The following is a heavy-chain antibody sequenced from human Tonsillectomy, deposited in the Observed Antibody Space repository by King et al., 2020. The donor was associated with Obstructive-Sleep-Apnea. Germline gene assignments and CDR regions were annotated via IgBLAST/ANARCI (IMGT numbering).Heavy chain of an antibody. V-gene: IGHV4-59*08. CDR1: GGSISSYY. CDR3: ARHGPYDDGDN. D-gene: IGHD3-16*01. Sequence: VQLQESGPGLVKPSETLSLTCTVSGGSISSYYWSWIRQPPGKGLEWIGYIYYSGSTNYNPSLKSRVTISVDTSKNQFSLKLTSVTAADTAVYYCARHGPYDDGDNWGQGTLVTVSS. CDR2: IYYSGST. J-gene: IGHJ4*02.